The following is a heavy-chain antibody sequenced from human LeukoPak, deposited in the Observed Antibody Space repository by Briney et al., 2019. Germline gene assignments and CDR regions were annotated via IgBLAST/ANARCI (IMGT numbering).Heavy chain of an antibody. J-gene: IGHJ6*03. Sequence: SETLSLTCTVSGGSISSYYWSWIRQPAGKGLEWIGRIYTSGSTNYNPSLKSRVTMSVDTSKNQFSLKLSSVTAADTAVYYCARVYRQYSSSWSGGYYYYYYMDVWGKGTTVTVSS. CDR3: ARVYRQYSSSWSGGYYYYYYMDV. CDR2: IYTSGST. CDR1: GGSISSYY. D-gene: IGHD6-13*01. V-gene: IGHV4-4*07.